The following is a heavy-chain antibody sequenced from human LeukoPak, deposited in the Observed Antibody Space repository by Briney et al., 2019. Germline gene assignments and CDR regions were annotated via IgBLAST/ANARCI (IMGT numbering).Heavy chain of an antibody. V-gene: IGHV3-53*05. CDR1: GFTVSSNY. D-gene: IGHD3-10*01. J-gene: IGHJ4*02. Sequence: GGSLRLSCAASGFTVSSNYMSWVRQAPGKGLEWVSVIYSGGSTYYADSVKGRFTISRDNSKNTLYLQMNSLRAEDTAVYYCAKAYGSGGYYFDYWGQGTLVTVSS. CDR2: IYSGGST. CDR3: AKAYGSGGYYFDY.